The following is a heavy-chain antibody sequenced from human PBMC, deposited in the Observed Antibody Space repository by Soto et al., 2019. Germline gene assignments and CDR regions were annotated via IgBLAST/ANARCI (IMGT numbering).Heavy chain of an antibody. D-gene: IGHD2-15*01. J-gene: IGHJ6*02. CDR3: AKDLGGGGRYCSGGSCYNPYYYYGMDV. CDR1: GFTFSSYG. CDR2: ISYDGSNK. V-gene: IGHV3-30*18. Sequence: QVQLVESGGGVVQPGRSLRLSCAASGFTFSSYGMHWVRQAPGKGLEWVAVISYDGSNKYYADSVKGRFTISRDNSKNTLYLQMNSRRAEDTVVYYCAKDLGGGGRYCSGGSCYNPYYYYGMDVWGQGTTVTVSS.